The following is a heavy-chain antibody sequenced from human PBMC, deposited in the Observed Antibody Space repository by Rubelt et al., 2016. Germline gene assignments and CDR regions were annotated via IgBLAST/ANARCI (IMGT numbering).Heavy chain of an antibody. CDR1: GYTFTSYA. V-gene: IGHV7-4-1*02. Sequence: QVQLVQSGSEVKMPGASVKVSCKASGYTFTSYAINWVRQAPGQGPEWMGWINTGNGNPTYAQGFTGRFVLSLDTSVDTAYLQISSLEPEDTAVYYCARGGHCSSTSCYTPAFDIWGQGTMVTVSS. D-gene: IGHD2-2*02. J-gene: IGHJ3*02. CDR2: INTGNGNP. CDR3: ARGGHCSSTSCYTPAFDI.